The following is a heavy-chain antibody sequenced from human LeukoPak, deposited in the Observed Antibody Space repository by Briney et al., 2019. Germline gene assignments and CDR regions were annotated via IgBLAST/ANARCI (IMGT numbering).Heavy chain of an antibody. Sequence: PGGSLRLSCAASGFTFSSHGMHWVRQAPGKGLEWVAVISYDGSNKYYADSVKGRFTISRDNSKNTLYLQMNSLRAEDTAVYYCAKTDYYDSSGYSLGYWGQGTLVTVSS. V-gene: IGHV3-30*18. J-gene: IGHJ4*02. CDR1: GFTFSSHG. CDR3: AKTDYYDSSGYSLGY. CDR2: ISYDGSNK. D-gene: IGHD3-22*01.